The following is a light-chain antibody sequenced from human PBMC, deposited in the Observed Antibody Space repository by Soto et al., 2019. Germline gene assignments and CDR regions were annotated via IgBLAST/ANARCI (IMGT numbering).Light chain of an antibody. V-gene: IGKV1-5*03. CDR3: QEYNHRLWT. J-gene: IGKJ1*01. CDR2: KAS. CDR1: QTISSW. Sequence: DIQMTQSPSTLSGSVGDRVTITCRASQTISSWLAWYQQKPGKAPKLLIYKASTLKSGVPSRFSGSGSGTEINLTLSSQQSNDVAVYSWQEYNHRLWTFRKGTKVDIK.